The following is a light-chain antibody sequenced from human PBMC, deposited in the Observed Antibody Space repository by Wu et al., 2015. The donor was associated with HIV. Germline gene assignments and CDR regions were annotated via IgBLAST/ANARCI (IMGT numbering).Light chain of an antibody. Sequence: EIVMTQSLATLSVSPGERATLSCRASQTVNTNLAWYQQRPGQAPRLLIYGASTRATGIPARFSGSGSGTDFTLTIDSLEPEDSAIYYCLQQYKWPLTFGQGTRPEIK. CDR1: QTVNTN. CDR3: LQQYKWPLT. V-gene: IGKV3-15*01. CDR2: GAS. J-gene: IGKJ5*01.